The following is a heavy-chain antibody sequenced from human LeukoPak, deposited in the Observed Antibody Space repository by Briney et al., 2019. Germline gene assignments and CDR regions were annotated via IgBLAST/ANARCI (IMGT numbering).Heavy chain of an antibody. CDR1: GFTFSSYW. CDR2: IKQDGSEK. J-gene: IGHJ6*02. V-gene: IGHV3-7*04. Sequence: PGGSLRLSCAASGFTFSSYWMSWVRQAPGKGLEWVANIKQDGSEKYYVDSGKGRFTISRDNAKNSLYLQMNSLRAEDTAVYYCARVASSGWYGDYYYYYGMDVWGQGTTVTVSS. CDR3: ARVASSGWYGDYYYYYGMDV. D-gene: IGHD6-19*01.